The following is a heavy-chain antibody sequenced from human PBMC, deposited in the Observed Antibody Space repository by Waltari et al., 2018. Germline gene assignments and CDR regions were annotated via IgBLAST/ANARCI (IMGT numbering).Heavy chain of an antibody. Sequence: EVQLVESGGGLVQPGGSLSLSCAASGFTFSSYWMSWVRQAPGQGLEWVANIKQDGSEKYYVDSVKGRFTISRDNAKNSLYLQMNSLRAEDTAVYYCARVNPYYYDSSGYPHQYYFDYWGQGTLVTVSS. CDR3: ARVNPYYYDSSGYPHQYYFDY. J-gene: IGHJ4*02. V-gene: IGHV3-7*01. CDR1: GFTFSSYW. CDR2: IKQDGSEK. D-gene: IGHD3-22*01.